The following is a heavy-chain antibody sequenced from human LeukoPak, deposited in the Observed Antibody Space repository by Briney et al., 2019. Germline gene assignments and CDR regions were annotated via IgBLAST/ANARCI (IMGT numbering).Heavy chain of an antibody. V-gene: IGHV3-66*02. J-gene: IGHJ4*02. Sequence: RAGGSLRLSCAASGFTVSSNYMSWVRQAPGKGLVWVSVIYSGGSTYYADSVKGRFTISRDNSKNTLYLQMNSLRAEDTAVYYCAREEMATITGFDYWGQGTLVTVSS. CDR1: GFTVSSNY. CDR3: AREEMATITGFDY. D-gene: IGHD5-24*01. CDR2: IYSGGST.